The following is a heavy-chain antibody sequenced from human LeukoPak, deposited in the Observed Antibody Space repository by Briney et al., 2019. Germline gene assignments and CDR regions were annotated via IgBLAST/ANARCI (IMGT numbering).Heavy chain of an antibody. V-gene: IGHV3-66*04. J-gene: IGHJ3*02. D-gene: IGHD3-16*01. Sequence: GGSLRLSCAASGFTVSSNYMSWVRQAPGKGLEWVSVIYSGGSTYYADSVKGRFTISRDNSKNTLYLQMNSLRAEDTAVYYCAKLPGDTGDAFDIWGQGTMVTVSS. CDR3: AKLPGDTGDAFDI. CDR2: IYSGGST. CDR1: GFTVSSNY.